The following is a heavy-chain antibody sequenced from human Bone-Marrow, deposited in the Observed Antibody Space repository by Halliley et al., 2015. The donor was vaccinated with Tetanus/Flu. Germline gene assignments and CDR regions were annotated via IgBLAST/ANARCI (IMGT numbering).Heavy chain of an antibody. CDR2: ISYDGNTK. D-gene: IGHD4-4*01. V-gene: IGHV3-30-3*01. J-gene: IGHJ5*02. CDR1: GFTFSSYA. Sequence: SLRLSCTASGFTFSSYAMHWVRQAPGKGLEWVAFISYDGNTKFYADSVKGRFTISRDNSKKTLYLQTNGLRTEDSAVYYCTRVDSNYATPNFDPWGQGTLVTVSS. CDR3: TRVDSNYATPNFDP.